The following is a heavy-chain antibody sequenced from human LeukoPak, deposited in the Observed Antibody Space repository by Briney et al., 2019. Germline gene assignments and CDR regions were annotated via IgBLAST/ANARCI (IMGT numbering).Heavy chain of an antibody. Sequence: PGRSLRLSCAASGFTFDDYAMHWVRQAPGKGLEWVSGISWNSGSLGYADSVKGRFTISRDNAKNSLYLQMNSLRAEDTALYYCATRYSGYGLRYWGQGTLVTVSS. CDR2: ISWNSGSL. CDR3: ATRYSGYGLRY. D-gene: IGHD5-12*01. J-gene: IGHJ4*02. CDR1: GFTFDDYA. V-gene: IGHV3-9*01.